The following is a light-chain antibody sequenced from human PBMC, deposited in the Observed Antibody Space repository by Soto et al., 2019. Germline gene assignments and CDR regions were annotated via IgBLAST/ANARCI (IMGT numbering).Light chain of an antibody. CDR2: KNS. J-gene: IGLJ3*02. V-gene: IGLV1-47*01. CDR3: AVWDDSLSGVV. Sequence: QSAVPQPPSASGTPGQRVTISCSGSSSNIGSNYVYWYQHLPGTAPKVLIYKNSHRPSGVPDRFSGSKSDTSASLAISGLRSEDEAHYYCAVWDDSLSGVVFGGGTKLTVL. CDR1: SSNIGSNY.